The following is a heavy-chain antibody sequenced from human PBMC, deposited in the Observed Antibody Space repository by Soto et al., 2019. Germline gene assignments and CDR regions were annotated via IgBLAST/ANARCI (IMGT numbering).Heavy chain of an antibody. V-gene: IGHV1-2*02. CDR3: ARGFAYGFEYFQH. CDR2: ISPTSDSA. J-gene: IGHJ1*01. Sequence: ASVKVSCKASGYTFTSYDMHWVRQAPGQRLEWMGWISPTSDSAKYAQKFQGRVTMTRDTSTSTAYMELSSLRFEDTAVYYCARGFAYGFEYFQHWGHGTLVTVSS. D-gene: IGHD3-10*01. CDR1: GYTFTSYD.